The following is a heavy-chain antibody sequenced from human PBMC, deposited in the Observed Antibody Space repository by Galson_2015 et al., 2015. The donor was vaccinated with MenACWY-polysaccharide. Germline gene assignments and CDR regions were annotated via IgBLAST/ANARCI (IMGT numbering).Heavy chain of an antibody. V-gene: IGHV4-4*07. J-gene: IGHJ4*02. CDR3: ARGPGGLGDKNWASDY. CDR1: GDSISSSY. CDR2: IYTTGST. D-gene: IGHD3-16*01. Sequence: SETLSLTCTASGDSISSSYWSWIRQPAGKGLEWIGRIYTTGSTNYNPSLRSRVTMSIDTSKNQFSLKLTSVTAADTAVYYCARGPGGLGDKNWASDYWGQGTLVTVSS.